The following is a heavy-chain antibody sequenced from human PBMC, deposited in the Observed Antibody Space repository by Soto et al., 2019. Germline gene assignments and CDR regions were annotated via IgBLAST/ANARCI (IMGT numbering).Heavy chain of an antibody. CDR2: INHSGST. CDR3: ASVGSLAARSTTPSFDY. J-gene: IGHJ4*02. D-gene: IGHD6-6*01. CDR1: GGSFSGYY. Sequence: QVQLQQWGAGLLKPSETLSLTCAVYGGSFSGYYWSWIRQPPGKGLEWIGEINHSGSTNYNPSLKSRVTISVDTSKNQFSLKLSSVTAADTAVYYCASVGSLAARSTTPSFDYWGQGTLVTVSS. V-gene: IGHV4-34*01.